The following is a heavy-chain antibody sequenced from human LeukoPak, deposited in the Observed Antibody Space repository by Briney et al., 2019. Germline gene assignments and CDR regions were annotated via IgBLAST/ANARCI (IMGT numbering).Heavy chain of an antibody. J-gene: IGHJ5*02. D-gene: IGHD2-15*01. V-gene: IGHV3-23*01. Sequence: GALRLSCAASGFTFSSYAMSWVRQAPGKGREWVSAISGSGGSTYYADSVKGRFTISRDNSKNTLYLQMNSLRAEDTAVYYCAKGLRSGQTAWGQGTLVTVSS. CDR2: ISGSGGST. CDR3: AKGLRSGQTA. CDR1: GFTFSSYA.